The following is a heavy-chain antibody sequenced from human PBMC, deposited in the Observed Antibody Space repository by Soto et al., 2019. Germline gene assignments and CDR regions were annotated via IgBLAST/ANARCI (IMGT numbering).Heavy chain of an antibody. V-gene: IGHV1-18*01. Sequence: QVQLVQSGAEVKKPGASVKVSCKASGYTFTSYGISWVRQAPGQGLEWMGWISAYNGNTNYAQKLQRRVTITTDTATSTAYRELRSVRAVDTAVYSCAGGYCGSTSCLQYYYYYMDVWGKGTTVTVSS. CDR1: GYTFTSYG. CDR2: ISAYNGNT. D-gene: IGHD2-2*01. CDR3: AGGYCGSTSCLQYYYYYMDV. J-gene: IGHJ6*03.